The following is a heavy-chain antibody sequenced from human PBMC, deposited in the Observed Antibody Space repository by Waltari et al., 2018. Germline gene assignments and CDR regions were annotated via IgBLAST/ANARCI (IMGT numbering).Heavy chain of an antibody. CDR3: ARGPVVSYYYYYGMDV. CDR2: INPNSGGT. V-gene: IGHV1-2*06. Sequence: QVQLVQSGAEVKKPGASVKVSCKASGYTFTGYYMHWVRQAPGQGLEWMGRINPNSGGTNYAQKFQGRVTMTRDTSISTAYMELSRLRSDDTAVYYCARGPVVSYYYYYGMDVWGQGTTVTVSS. CDR1: GYTFTGYY. J-gene: IGHJ6*02. D-gene: IGHD2-21*01.